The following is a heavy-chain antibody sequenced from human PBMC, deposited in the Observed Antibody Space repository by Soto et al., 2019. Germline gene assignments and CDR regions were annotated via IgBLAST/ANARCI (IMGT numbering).Heavy chain of an antibody. Sequence: SETLSLTCTVSGGSISSYYWSWIRQPPGKGLEWIGYIYYSGSTNYNPSLKSRVTISVDTSKNQFSLKLSSATAADPAVYYCARHQLYGSGGWVGRGWFDPWGQGTRFTVS. J-gene: IGHJ5*02. CDR3: ARHQLYGSGGWVGRGWFDP. CDR2: IYYSGST. V-gene: IGHV4-59*08. D-gene: IGHD6-19*01. CDR1: GGSISSYY.